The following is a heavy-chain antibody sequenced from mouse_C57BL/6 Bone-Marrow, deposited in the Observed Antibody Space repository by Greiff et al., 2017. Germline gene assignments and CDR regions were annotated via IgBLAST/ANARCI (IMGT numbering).Heavy chain of an antibody. V-gene: IGHV3-8*01. Sequence: EVQLQESGPGLAKPSQTLSLTCSVTGYSITSDYWNWIRKFPGNKLEYMGYISYSGSTYYNPSLKSRISITRDTSKNQYYLQLNSVTTEDTATYYCAREGSITTDRHYYAMDYWGQGTSVTVSS. CDR1: GYSITSDY. D-gene: IGHD1-1*01. J-gene: IGHJ4*01. CDR2: ISYSGST. CDR3: AREGSITTDRHYYAMDY.